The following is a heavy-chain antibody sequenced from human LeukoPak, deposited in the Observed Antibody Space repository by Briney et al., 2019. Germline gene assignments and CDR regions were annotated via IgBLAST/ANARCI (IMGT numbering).Heavy chain of an antibody. CDR2: INAYNGNT. CDR3: AREAEERVNNFDY. V-gene: IGHV1-18*01. CDR1: GYTFTSYD. J-gene: IGHJ4*02. Sequence: ASVTVSFKASGYTFTSYDISWVRQAPGQGLEWMGWINAYNGNTNYAQKLQGRVTMTTDTSTSTAYMELRSLRSDDTAVYYCAREAEERVNNFDYWGQGTLVTVSS. D-gene: IGHD1-26*01.